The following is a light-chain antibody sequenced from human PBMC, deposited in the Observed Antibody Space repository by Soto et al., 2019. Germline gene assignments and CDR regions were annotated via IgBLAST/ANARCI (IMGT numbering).Light chain of an antibody. V-gene: IGLV2-14*01. Sequence: QSALTQPASVSGSPGQSITISCTGSSSDVGGYNFVSWYQQHPDKAPKLIIYEINNRPSGVSHRFSGSKSGNTASLTISGLQAEDEADYYCSSYTSSGTLVVFGGGTKVTVL. CDR3: SSYTSSGTLVV. J-gene: IGLJ2*01. CDR1: SSDVGGYNF. CDR2: EIN.